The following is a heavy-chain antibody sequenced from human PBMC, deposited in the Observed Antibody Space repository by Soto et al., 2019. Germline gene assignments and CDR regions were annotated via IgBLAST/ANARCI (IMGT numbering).Heavy chain of an antibody. CDR1: GYTLTELS. V-gene: IGHV1-24*01. D-gene: IGHD3-22*01. Sequence: ASVKVSCKVSGYTLTELSMHWVRQAPGKGLEWMGGFDPEDGETIYAQKFQGRVTMTEDTSTDTAYMELSSLRSEDTAVYYCATDPFYYDSSGYYFKRDYWGQGTLVTSPQ. CDR3: ATDPFYYDSSGYYFKRDY. CDR2: FDPEDGET. J-gene: IGHJ4*02.